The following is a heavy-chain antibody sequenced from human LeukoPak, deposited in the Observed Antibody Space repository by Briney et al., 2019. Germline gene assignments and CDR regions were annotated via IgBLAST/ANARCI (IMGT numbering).Heavy chain of an antibody. CDR2: IYSSGST. CDR1: GDSISNSY. Sequence: SSETLSLTCTVSGDSISNSYLSWIRQPSGKGLEWIGNIYSSGSTNYNPSLKSRVTISVDTSKNHFSLTLTSVTAAHTAVYYFATSSNSECFDYWGQGTLVTVSS. D-gene: IGHD2/OR15-2a*01. CDR3: ATSSNSECFDY. J-gene: IGHJ4*02. V-gene: IGHV4-59*01.